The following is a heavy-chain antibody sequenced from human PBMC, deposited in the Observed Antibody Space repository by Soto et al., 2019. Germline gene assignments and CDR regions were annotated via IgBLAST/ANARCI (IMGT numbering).Heavy chain of an antibody. Sequence: QVQLVQSGAEVKKPGASVKVSCKASGYTLSSYDINWVRQATGQGLEWMGWMNPKSGNTGYAQKFQGRVTMTINTSISTAYMELSSLRSGDTAVYYCAREQGYWGMDVGGQGPTVTVSS. V-gene: IGHV1-8*01. J-gene: IGHJ6*02. CDR1: GYTLSSYD. CDR2: MNPKSGNT. D-gene: IGHD2-8*02. CDR3: AREQGYWGMDV.